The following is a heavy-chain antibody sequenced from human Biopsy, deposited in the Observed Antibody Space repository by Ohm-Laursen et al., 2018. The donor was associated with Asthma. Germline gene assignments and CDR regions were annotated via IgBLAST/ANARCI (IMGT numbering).Heavy chain of an antibody. D-gene: IGHD3-10*01. V-gene: IGHV1-18*01. CDR1: GYTCNSAG. J-gene: IGHJ6*02. Sequence: SVKVSCKTSGYTCNSAGITWVRQAPGQGLEWMGWISVYNGNTKVARKLQDRVTMITDTSTSTAYMELRSLRSDDTAAYFCARAVDYSHYYGIDVWGQGTTVTVS. CDR3: ARAVDYSHYYGIDV. CDR2: ISVYNGNT.